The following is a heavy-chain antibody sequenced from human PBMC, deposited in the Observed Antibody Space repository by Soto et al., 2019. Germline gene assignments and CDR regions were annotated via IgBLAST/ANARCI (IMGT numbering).Heavy chain of an antibody. CDR2: IYYSGST. CDR3: ARHQSHSSSYVDP. J-gene: IGHJ5*02. CDR1: GGSISSSSYY. Sequence: QLQLQESGPGLVKPSETLSLTCTVSGGSISSSSYYWGWIRQPPGKGLEWIGSIYYSGSTYYNPSLKSRVTISVDTSKNQFSLKLSSVTAADTAVYYCARHQSHSSSYVDPWGQGTLVTVSS. D-gene: IGHD6-13*01. V-gene: IGHV4-39*01.